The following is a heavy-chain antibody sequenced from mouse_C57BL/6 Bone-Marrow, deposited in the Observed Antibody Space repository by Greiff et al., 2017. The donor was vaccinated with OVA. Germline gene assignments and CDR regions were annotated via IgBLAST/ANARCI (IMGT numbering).Heavy chain of an antibody. CDR3: AREGRITTVVDYFDY. CDR2: IYPRDGST. Sequence: QVQLQQSDAELVKPGASVKISCKVSGYTFTDHTIHWMKQRPEQGLEWIGSIYPRDGSTKYNEKFKGKATLTADKSSSTAYMQLNSLTSEDSAVYFCAREGRITTVVDYFDYWGQGTTLTVSS. D-gene: IGHD1-1*01. J-gene: IGHJ2*01. CDR1: GYTFTDHT. V-gene: IGHV1-78*01.